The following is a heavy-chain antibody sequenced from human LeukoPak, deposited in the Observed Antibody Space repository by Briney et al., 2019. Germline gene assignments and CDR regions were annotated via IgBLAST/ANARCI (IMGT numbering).Heavy chain of an antibody. CDR3: AHNDRETGTPGY. Sequence: SGPTLVKPTQTLTLTCTFSGFSLSPSGVGVGWICQPQGKALEWLAVIYWNDDKGYSQSLKSRLTITKDTSKNQVVLTMTNMDPVDTATYYCAHNDRETGTPGYWGQGTLVTVSS. CDR1: GFSLSPSGVG. D-gene: IGHD1-1*01. V-gene: IGHV2-5*01. CDR2: IYWNDDK. J-gene: IGHJ4*02.